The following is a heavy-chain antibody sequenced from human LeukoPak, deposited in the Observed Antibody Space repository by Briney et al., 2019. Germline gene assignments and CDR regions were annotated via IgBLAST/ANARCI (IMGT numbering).Heavy chain of an antibody. V-gene: IGHV4-34*01. CDR1: GGSFSGYF. CDR3: ALSTTTVTTRTIDY. CDR2: ISHSGNT. J-gene: IGHJ4*02. Sequence: SETLSLTCAVYGGSFSGYFWTWIRQPPGKGLEWTGEISHSGNTNYNPSLKSRVTISLDTSKNQFSLKLSSVTAADTAIYYCALSTTTVTTRTIDYWGQGTLVTVSS. D-gene: IGHD4-17*01.